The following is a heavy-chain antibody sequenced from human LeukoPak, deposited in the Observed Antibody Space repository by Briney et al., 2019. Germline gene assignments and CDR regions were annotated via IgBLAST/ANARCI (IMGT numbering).Heavy chain of an antibody. CDR1: GYTFTGYY. V-gene: IGHV1-2*02. J-gene: IGHJ4*02. D-gene: IGHD6-19*01. Sequence: ASVKVSFKASGYTFTGYYMHWVRQAPGQGLDWMGWINPNSGGTNYAQKFQGRVTMTRDTSISTAYMELSRLRSDDTAMYYCASPGGGVAGHFDYWGQGTRVTVSS. CDR2: INPNSGGT. CDR3: ASPGGGVAGHFDY.